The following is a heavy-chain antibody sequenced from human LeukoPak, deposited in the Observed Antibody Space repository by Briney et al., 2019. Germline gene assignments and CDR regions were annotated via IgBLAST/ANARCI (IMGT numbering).Heavy chain of an antibody. D-gene: IGHD6-19*01. CDR1: GGSISTYY. Sequence: SETLSLTCTVSGGSISTYYWSWIRQPAGKGLEWIGRIYTSGSTNYNPSLKSRVTMSVDTSKNQFSLKLSSVTAADTAVYYCAREAQWLVKGWWFDPWGQGTLATVSS. V-gene: IGHV4-4*07. CDR2: IYTSGST. CDR3: AREAQWLVKGWWFDP. J-gene: IGHJ5*02.